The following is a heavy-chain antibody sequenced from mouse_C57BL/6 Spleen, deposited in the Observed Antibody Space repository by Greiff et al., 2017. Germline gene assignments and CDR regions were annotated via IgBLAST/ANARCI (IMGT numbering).Heavy chain of an antibody. Sequence: QVQLQQSGAELVKPGASVKISCKASGYTFTDYYINWVKQRAGQGLEWIGKIGPGSGSTYYNEKFKGKATLTADKSSSTAYMQLSSLTSEDSAVYFCARSPITTEASWFAYWGQGTLVTVSA. CDR3: ARSPITTEASWFAY. V-gene: IGHV1-77*01. D-gene: IGHD1-1*01. CDR1: GYTFTDYY. CDR2: IGPGSGST. J-gene: IGHJ3*01.